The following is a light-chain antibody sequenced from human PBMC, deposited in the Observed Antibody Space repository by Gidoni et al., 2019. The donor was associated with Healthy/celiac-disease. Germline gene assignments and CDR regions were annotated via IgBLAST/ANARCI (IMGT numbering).Light chain of an antibody. J-gene: IGKJ1*01. CDR2: DAS. CDR1: QSISSW. CDR3: QQYNSYSVT. Sequence: DIQMTQSPSTLSASVGDRVTITCRASQSISSWLAWYQQKPGKAPKLLIYDASSLESGVPSRFGGSGSGTEFTLTISSLQPDDFATYYCQQYNSYSVTFGQGTKVEIK. V-gene: IGKV1-5*01.